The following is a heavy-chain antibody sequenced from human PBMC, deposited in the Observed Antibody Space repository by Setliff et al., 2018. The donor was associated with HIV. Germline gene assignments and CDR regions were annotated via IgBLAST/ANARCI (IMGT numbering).Heavy chain of an antibody. CDR2: INPNSGGT. J-gene: IGHJ6*03. Sequence: ASVKVSCKASGYTFTGYYMHWVRQAPGQGLEWMGRINPNSGGTNYAQKFQGRVTMTRDTSITTAYMELNSLRSDDTAMYYCARGAAGLDYYYYYYMDVWGKGTTVIVSS. V-gene: IGHV1-2*06. CDR1: GYTFTGYY. D-gene: IGHD6-19*01. CDR3: ARGAAGLDYYYYYYMDV.